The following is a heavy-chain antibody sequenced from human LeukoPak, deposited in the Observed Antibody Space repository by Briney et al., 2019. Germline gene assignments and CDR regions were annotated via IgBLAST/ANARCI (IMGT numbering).Heavy chain of an antibody. CDR1: GASISISY. CDR3: VRGNYDNRGYSNAFDI. D-gene: IGHD3-22*01. Sequence: SETLSLTCTVSGASISISYWSWVRQPPGKRLELIGFIYYNGNTNSNPSLKSRVTISVDTSKNQFSLKLTSVTAADTAVYYCVRGNYDNRGYSNAFDIWGQGAMVTVSS. J-gene: IGHJ3*02. CDR2: IYYNGNT. V-gene: IGHV4-59*01.